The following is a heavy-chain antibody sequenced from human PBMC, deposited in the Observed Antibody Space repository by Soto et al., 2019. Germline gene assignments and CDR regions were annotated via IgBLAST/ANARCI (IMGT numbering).Heavy chain of an antibody. CDR3: ARHPFTSWGQSGWFGP. CDR1: GGSISSGTYF. J-gene: IGHJ5*02. V-gene: IGHV4-39*01. D-gene: IGHD3-16*01. CDR2: TYSRGST. Sequence: QLQLQESGPGLVKPSETLSLTCTVSGGSISSGTYFWGWLPHSPGKELDWIGSTYSRGSTFQNPSLKSRATVSVDTSKTQFSLKVTSVTAADTAVYYCARHPFTSWGQSGWFGPWGQGTLVTVSS.